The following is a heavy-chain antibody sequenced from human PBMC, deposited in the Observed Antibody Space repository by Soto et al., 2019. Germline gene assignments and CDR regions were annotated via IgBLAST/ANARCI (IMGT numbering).Heavy chain of an antibody. J-gene: IGHJ5*02. CDR3: ARVEKQQLSQTYNWFDP. V-gene: IGHV3-21*01. CDR2: ISSSSSYI. Sequence: VGSLRLSCAASGFTFSSYSMNWVRQAPGKGLEWVSSISSSSSYIYYADSVKGRFTISRDNAKNSLYLQMNSLRAEDTAVYYCARVEKQQLSQTYNWFDPWGQANLVTVSS. D-gene: IGHD6-13*01. CDR1: GFTFSSYS.